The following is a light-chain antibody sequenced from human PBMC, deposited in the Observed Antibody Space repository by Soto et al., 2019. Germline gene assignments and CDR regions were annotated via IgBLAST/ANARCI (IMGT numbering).Light chain of an antibody. V-gene: IGLV1-40*01. CDR3: QSYDGSLSGGV. J-gene: IGLJ3*02. CDR2: GNS. Sequence: QSVLTQPASVSWAPGQRVTISCTGSSSNIGAGYDVHWYQQLPGTAPKLLIYGNSNRPSGVPDRFSGSKSGTSASLAITGLQAEYEADYYCQSYDGSLSGGVFGGGTKLTVL. CDR1: SSNIGAGYD.